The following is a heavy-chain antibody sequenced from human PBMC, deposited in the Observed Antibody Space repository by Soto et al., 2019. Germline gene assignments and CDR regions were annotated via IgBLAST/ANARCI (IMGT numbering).Heavy chain of an antibody. J-gene: IGHJ2*01. Sequence: EVQLVESGGGLVKPGGSLRLSCAASGFTFSSYSMNWVRQAPGKGLEWVSSISSSSSYIYYADSVKGRFTISRDNAKNSLFPQMNSLRAEDKGVYYCAGLPAGYDYGYYQSIGGYFHLRGRGTLVTVSS. V-gene: IGHV3-21*01. CDR3: AGLPAGYDYGYYQSIGGYFHL. D-gene: IGHD4-17*01. CDR1: GFTFSSYS. CDR2: ISSSSSYI.